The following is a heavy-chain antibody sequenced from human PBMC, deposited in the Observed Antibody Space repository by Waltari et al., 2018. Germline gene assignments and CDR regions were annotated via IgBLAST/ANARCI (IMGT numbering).Heavy chain of an antibody. D-gene: IGHD3-10*01. CDR3: VRDLGGSGNSWFDA. CDR1: SYSIRSGYF. CDR2: ISHSGTT. V-gene: IGHV4-38-2*02. J-gene: IGHJ5*02. Sequence: QVQLQESGPGLARPSETLSLTCDVSSYSIRSGYFWGWIRQPPGKGLQWIGRISHSGTTYYNPSPKSRVTLSVDTSKNQFALKVTSVTAADTATYYCVRDLGGSGNSWFDAWGQGSLVIVSS.